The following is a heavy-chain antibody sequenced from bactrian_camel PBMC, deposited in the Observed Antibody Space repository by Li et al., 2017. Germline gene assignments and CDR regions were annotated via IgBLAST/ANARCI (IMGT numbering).Heavy chain of an antibody. CDR1: GFTFSRYY. CDR2: ISSDGSNT. Sequence: VQLVESGGGLVQPGGSLRLSCAASGFTFSRYYMSWVRQAPGKGLEWVAAISSDGSNTYYKESVKGRFTISQDIANNTVYLQMNNLKPEDTAVYHCGGSAETSYGDDSCPEYRYTGQGTQVTVS. D-gene: IGHD4*01. V-gene: IGHV3S40*01. J-gene: IGHJ4*01.